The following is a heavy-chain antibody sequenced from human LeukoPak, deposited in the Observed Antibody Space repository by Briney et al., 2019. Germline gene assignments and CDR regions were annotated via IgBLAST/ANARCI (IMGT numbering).Heavy chain of an antibody. CDR1: GGSFSGYY. Sequence: SETLSLTCAVYGGSFSGYYWSWIRQPPGKGLEWIGEINHSGSTNYNPSLKSRVTIAVDTSKNQFSLKLSSVTAADTAVYYCYGSDDYWGQGTLVTVSS. D-gene: IGHD3-10*01. J-gene: IGHJ4*02. V-gene: IGHV4-34*01. CDR2: INHSGST. CDR3: YGSDDY.